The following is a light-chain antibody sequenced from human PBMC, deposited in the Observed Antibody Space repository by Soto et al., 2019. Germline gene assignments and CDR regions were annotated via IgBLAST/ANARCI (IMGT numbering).Light chain of an antibody. J-gene: IGLJ1*01. V-gene: IGLV1-40*01. CDR1: HPNLGAGYD. CDR3: QSSESSMTAFVF. Sequence: QSVLTHPPSVSGTPRQQITIACTRIHPNLGAGYDAHWYQQFPGTAPKLLIFGTTKRPSGVPDRFSGSKSGSSASLAITGSKADDEADCYCQSSESSMTAFVFFGIGPRVTIL. CDR2: GTT.